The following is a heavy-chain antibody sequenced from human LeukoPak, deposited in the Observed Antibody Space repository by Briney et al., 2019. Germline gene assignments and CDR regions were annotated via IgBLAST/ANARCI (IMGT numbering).Heavy chain of an antibody. J-gene: IGHJ4*01. V-gene: IGHV3-33*01. CDR3: ARGGGTARSFDY. CDR1: GFTFSSYG. D-gene: IGHD6-6*01. Sequence: PGGSLRLSCAASGFTFSSYGMHWVRQAPGKGLEWVAVIWYDGSNKYYADSVKGRFTISRDNSKNTLYLQMNSLRAEDTAVYYCARGGGTARSFDYWGQGTLLTVSS. CDR2: IWYDGSNK.